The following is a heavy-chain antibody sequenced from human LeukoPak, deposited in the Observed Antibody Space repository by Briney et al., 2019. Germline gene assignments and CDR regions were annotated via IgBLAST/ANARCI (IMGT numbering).Heavy chain of an antibody. CDR1: GFTFSSYE. CDR2: INHSGST. CDR3: ARGFYGSGSYSPPYYYMDV. Sequence: GSLRLSCAASGFTFSSYEMNWVRQPPGKGLEWIGEINHSGSTNYNPSLKSRVTISVDTSKNQFSLKLSSVTAAETAVYYCARGFYGSGSYSPPYYYMDVWGKGTTVTISS. V-gene: IGHV4-34*01. J-gene: IGHJ6*03. D-gene: IGHD3-10*01.